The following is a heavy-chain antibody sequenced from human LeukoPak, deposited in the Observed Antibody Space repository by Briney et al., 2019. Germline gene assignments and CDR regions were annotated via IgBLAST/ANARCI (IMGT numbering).Heavy chain of an antibody. V-gene: IGHV1-18*01. D-gene: IGHD3-10*01. CDR3: ATGAWFGELRPSYYYGMDV. J-gene: IGHJ6*02. CDR1: GYTFTSYG. CDR2: ISAYNGNT. Sequence: GASVKVSCKASGYTFTSYGISWVRQAPGQGLEWMGWISAYNGNTNYAQKLQGRVTMTTDTSTSTAYMELRSLRSDDTAVYYCATGAWFGELRPSYYYGMDVWGQGTTVTVSS.